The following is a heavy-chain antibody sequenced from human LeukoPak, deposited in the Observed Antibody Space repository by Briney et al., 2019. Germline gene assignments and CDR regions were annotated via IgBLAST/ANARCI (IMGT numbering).Heavy chain of an antibody. J-gene: IGHJ4*02. CDR2: ISSSSSYI. D-gene: IGHD2-15*01. CDR1: GFTFSSYS. V-gene: IGHV3-21*01. Sequence: GSLRLSCAASGFTFSSYSMNWVRQAPGKGLEWVSSISSSSSYIYYADSVKGRFTISRDNAKNSLYLQMYSLRAEDTAVYYCARDMSGGGSCCTIDYWGQGTLVTVSS. CDR3: ARDMSGGGSCCTIDY.